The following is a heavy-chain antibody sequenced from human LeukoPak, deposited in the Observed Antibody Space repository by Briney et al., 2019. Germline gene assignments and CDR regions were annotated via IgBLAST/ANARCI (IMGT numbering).Heavy chain of an antibody. CDR3: ARDICSGGGDCYPNDY. V-gene: IGHV1-69*05. Sequence: SVKVSCKASGYTFTGYYMHWVRQAPGQGLEWMGGIIPIFGTANYAQKFQGRVTITTDESTSTAYMELSSLRSEDTAVYYCARDICSGGGDCYPNDYWGQGTLVTVSS. J-gene: IGHJ4*02. CDR1: GYTFTGYY. CDR2: IIPIFGTA. D-gene: IGHD2-21*02.